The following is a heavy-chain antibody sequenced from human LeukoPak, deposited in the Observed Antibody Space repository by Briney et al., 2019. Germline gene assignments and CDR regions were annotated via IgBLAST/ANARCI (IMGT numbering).Heavy chain of an antibody. CDR2: INPNSGGT. Sequence: GASVRVSYKASGYTFTVYYMHGVRQAPGQGREWMGWINPNSGGTNYAQKFQGRVTMTRDTSISTAYMELSRLRSDDTAVYYCARADTTYGSGSYFTFDYWGQGTLVTVSS. CDR3: ARADTTYGSGSYFTFDY. J-gene: IGHJ4*02. V-gene: IGHV1-2*02. D-gene: IGHD3-10*01. CDR1: GYTFTVYY.